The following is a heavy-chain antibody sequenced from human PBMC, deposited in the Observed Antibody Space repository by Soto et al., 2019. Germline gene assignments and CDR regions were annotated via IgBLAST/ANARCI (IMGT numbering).Heavy chain of an antibody. CDR3: ARGLFEIRLLEWLLVQYSRDV. CDR1: GGSISSYY. V-gene: IGHV4-59*01. J-gene: IGHJ6*02. D-gene: IGHD3-3*01. CDR2: IYYSGST. Sequence: ETLSLTCTVSGGSISSYYWSWIRQPPGKGLEWIGYIYYSGSTNYNPSLKSRVTISVATSTNQFSLKLGSVTAADTAVYYCARGLFEIRLLEWLLVQYSRDVWGQETTVTVSS.